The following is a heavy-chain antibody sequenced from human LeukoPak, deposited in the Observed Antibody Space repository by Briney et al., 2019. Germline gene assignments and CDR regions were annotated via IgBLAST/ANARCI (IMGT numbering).Heavy chain of an antibody. D-gene: IGHD3-3*01. Sequence: GGSLRLSCAAAGFSFSNYAMTWVRQAPGKVREGCSSSSGSDGSTYYSDSVTGRCTISRDNSKKTLYLQMTSRLTDDASVDYFEKDGYDFWSAYQIDLWGQGTLVTVSS. CDR2: SSGSDGST. CDR3: EKDGYDFWSAYQIDL. V-gene: IGHV3-23*01. J-gene: IGHJ5*02. CDR1: GFSFSNYA.